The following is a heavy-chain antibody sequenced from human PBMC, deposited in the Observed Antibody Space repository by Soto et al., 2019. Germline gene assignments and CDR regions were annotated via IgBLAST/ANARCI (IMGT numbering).Heavy chain of an antibody. D-gene: IGHD1-26*01. Sequence: ASVKVSCKAPRDTFTSYYINWVRQAPGQGLEWMGVINPHGGSTAYAQKFKGRVTLTRDTSASTVYMEVSSLTSEDTAMYYCARSSGGNFGIIIEGNNWFAPWGQGTLGTVSS. CDR3: ARSSGGNFGIIIEGNNWFAP. CDR1: RDTFTSYY. V-gene: IGHV1-46*01. CDR2: INPHGGST. J-gene: IGHJ5*02.